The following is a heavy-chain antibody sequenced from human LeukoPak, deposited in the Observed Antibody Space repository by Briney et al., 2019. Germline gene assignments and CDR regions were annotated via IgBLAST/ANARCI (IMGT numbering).Heavy chain of an antibody. CDR1: GFTVSGTY. CDR2: ISYDGSNK. V-gene: IGHV3-30*18. J-gene: IGHJ4*02. Sequence: PGGSLRLTCAAPGFTVSGTYMDWVRQAPGKGLKWVAVISYDGSNKYYADSVKGRFTISRDNSKNTLYLQMNSLRAEDTAVYYCAKDRYSGYDSRIGGPPDYWGQGTLVTVSS. D-gene: IGHD5-12*01. CDR3: AKDRYSGYDSRIGGPPDY.